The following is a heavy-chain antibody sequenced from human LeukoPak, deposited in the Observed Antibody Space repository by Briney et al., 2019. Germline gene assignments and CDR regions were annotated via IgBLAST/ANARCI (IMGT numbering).Heavy chain of an antibody. CDR1: GFTFSSYA. CDR3: AKGSGSCSSTSCYYGMDV. J-gene: IGHJ6*02. CDR2: ISGSGGST. D-gene: IGHD2-2*03. V-gene: IGHV3-23*01. Sequence: PGGSLRLSCAASGFTFSSYAMSWVRQAPVKGLEWVSAISGSGGSTYYADSVKGRFTISRDNSKNTLYLQMNSLRAEDTAVYYCAKGSGSCSSTSCYYGMDVWGQGTTVTVSS.